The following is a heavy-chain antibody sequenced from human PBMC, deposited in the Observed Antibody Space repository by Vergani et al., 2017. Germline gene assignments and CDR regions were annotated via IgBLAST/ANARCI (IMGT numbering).Heavy chain of an antibody. J-gene: IGHJ4*02. CDR3: AKHFRGWGIDY. D-gene: IGHD3-16*01. CDR2: IQFDGSNQ. Sequence: QVQLVESGGGVVQRGGSLRLSCATSVFTLSNYDMQWIHPGPGKGLEFVAFIQFDGSNQYCAESVKGRFTLSRDFSKNTLYLQKNSLRTDDTATYYCAKHFRGWGIDYWGQGTQVIVSS. V-gene: IGHV3-30*02. CDR1: VFTLSNYD.